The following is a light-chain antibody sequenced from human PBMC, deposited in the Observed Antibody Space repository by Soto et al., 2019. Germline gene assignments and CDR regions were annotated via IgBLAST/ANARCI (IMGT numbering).Light chain of an antibody. V-gene: IGKV4-1*01. Sequence: DIVMTQSPDSLAVSLGERATINCKSSQSVLYSSNNKNYLAWYQQKPGKAPKLLIYAASSLQSGVPSRFSGSGSGTDFTLTISSLQPEDFATYYCQQSYSTLSITLGQGTRLEIK. CDR2: AAS. CDR1: QSVLYSSNNKNY. J-gene: IGKJ5*01. CDR3: QQSYSTLSIT.